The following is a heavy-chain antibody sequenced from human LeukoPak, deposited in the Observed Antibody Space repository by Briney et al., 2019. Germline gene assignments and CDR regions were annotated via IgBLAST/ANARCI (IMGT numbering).Heavy chain of an antibody. Sequence: SETLSLXCTVSGGSISSGDYYWSWIRQPPGKGLEWIGYIYYSGSTYYNPSLKSRVTISVDTSKNQFSLKLSSVTAADTAVYYCASVMVRGEGAFDIWGQGTMVTVSS. J-gene: IGHJ3*02. CDR2: IYYSGST. V-gene: IGHV4-30-4*08. CDR3: ASVMVRGEGAFDI. D-gene: IGHD3-10*01. CDR1: GGSISSGDYY.